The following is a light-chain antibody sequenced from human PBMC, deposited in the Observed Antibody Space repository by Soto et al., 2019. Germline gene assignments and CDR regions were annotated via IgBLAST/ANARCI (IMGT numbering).Light chain of an antibody. V-gene: IGLV1-44*01. CDR1: SSNIGSNT. J-gene: IGLJ1*01. CDR2: TAG. CDR3: AAWDTRLNGYV. Sequence: QSVLTQPLSASASPGQRVTISCSGGSSNIGSNTVAWYQHLPGTAPPRLIFTAGQRPSGVPGRYSGSQSGTSASLAISELPSADEDDYYCAAWDTRLNGYVFGPGTKLTVL.